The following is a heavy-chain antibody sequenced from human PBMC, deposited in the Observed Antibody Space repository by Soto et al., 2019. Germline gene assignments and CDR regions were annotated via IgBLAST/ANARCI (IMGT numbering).Heavy chain of an antibody. Sequence: GGSLRLSCAASGFTFSNAWMSWVRQAPGKGLEWVGRIKSKTDGGTTDYAAPVKGRFTISRDDSKNTLYLQMNSLKTEDTAVYYCTTDGGTLWNLDAFDIWGQGTMVTVSS. CDR3: TTDGGTLWNLDAFDI. D-gene: IGHD2-15*01. CDR2: IKSKTDGGTT. CDR1: GFTFSNAW. V-gene: IGHV3-15*01. J-gene: IGHJ3*02.